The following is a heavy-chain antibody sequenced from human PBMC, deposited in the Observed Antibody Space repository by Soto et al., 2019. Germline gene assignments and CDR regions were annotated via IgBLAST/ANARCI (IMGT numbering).Heavy chain of an antibody. CDR2: IYYSGST. CDR3: ARVRSYYYYGMDV. V-gene: IGHV4-59*01. J-gene: IGHJ6*02. Sequence: SETLSLTCTVSGGSISSYYWSWIRQPPGKGLEWIGYIYYSGSTNYNPSLKSRVTISVDTSKNQFSLKLSSVTAVDTAVYYCARVRSYYYYGMDVWGQGTTVTVSS. D-gene: IGHD3-3*01. CDR1: GGSISSYY.